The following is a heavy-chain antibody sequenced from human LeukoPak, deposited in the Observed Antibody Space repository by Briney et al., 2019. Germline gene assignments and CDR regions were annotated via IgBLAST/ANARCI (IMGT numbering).Heavy chain of an antibody. V-gene: IGHV4-59*01. D-gene: IGHD3-16*02. CDR2: IYYSGST. CDR3: ARGRKKYYNYVWGSYRYTAFDI. J-gene: IGHJ3*02. Sequence: SETLSLTCTVSGGSISSYYWSWIRQPPGKGLEWIGYIYYSGSTNYNPSLKSRVTISVDTSKSQFSLKLSSVTAADTAVYYCARGRKKYYNYVWGSYRYTAFDIWGQGTMVTVSS. CDR1: GGSISSYY.